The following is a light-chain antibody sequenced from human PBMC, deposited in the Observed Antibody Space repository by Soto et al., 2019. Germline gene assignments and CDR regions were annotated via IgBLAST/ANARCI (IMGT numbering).Light chain of an antibody. J-gene: IGKJ3*01. Sequence: EIVLTQSPGTLSLSPGERATLSCRASQSVISSYLAWYQQRPGQTHRLLIYGASSRATGIPDRFSGSGYGTDVNRTIARRDPEDFAVYYCQQYGSSPFTFGPGTKVDI. V-gene: IGKV3-20*01. CDR1: QSVISSY. CDR2: GAS. CDR3: QQYGSSPFT.